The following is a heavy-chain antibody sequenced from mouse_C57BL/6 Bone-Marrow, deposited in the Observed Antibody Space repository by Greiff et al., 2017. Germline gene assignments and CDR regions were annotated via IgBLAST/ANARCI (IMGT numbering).Heavy chain of an antibody. J-gene: IGHJ2*01. V-gene: IGHV5-9-1*02. Sequence: EVMLVESGAGLVKPGGSLKLSCAASGFTFSSYAMSWVRQTPEKRLEWVAYISSGGDYIYYADTVQGRFTISRDNARNTLYLQMSSLKSEDTAVYYCTRAADCALNFGYWGQSTTLTVSS. D-gene: IGHD2-13*01. CDR1: GFTFSSYA. CDR3: TRAADCALNFGY. CDR2: ISSGGDYI.